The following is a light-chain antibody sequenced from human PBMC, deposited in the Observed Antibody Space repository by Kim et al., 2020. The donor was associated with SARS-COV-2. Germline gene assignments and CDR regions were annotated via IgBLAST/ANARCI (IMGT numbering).Light chain of an antibody. CDR2: DAS. Sequence: AAIGDRVTITCRASQSINNWLAWDQQKPGKAPKVLIYDASTLQSGVPSRFSGSKSGTEFTLTISSLQPDDSAVYYCQQYSTYSWTFGRGTKVEIK. CDR3: QQYSTYSWT. J-gene: IGKJ1*01. CDR1: QSINNW. V-gene: IGKV1-5*01.